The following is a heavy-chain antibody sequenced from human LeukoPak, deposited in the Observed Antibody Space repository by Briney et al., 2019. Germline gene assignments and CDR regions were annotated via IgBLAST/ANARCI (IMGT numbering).Heavy chain of an antibody. CDR3: ARDVREPLYFYYYMDV. CDR1: GGSISSGGFY. CDR2: IYTSGNA. Sequence: SQTLSLTCTVSGGSISSGGFYWNWIRQPAGKGLEWIGRIYTSGNAKYNPSLKGRVTMSLDTSNNQLSLNLTSVTAADTAVYYCARDVREPLYFYYYMDVWGKGTTVTVSS. J-gene: IGHJ6*03. D-gene: IGHD1-14*01. V-gene: IGHV4-61*02.